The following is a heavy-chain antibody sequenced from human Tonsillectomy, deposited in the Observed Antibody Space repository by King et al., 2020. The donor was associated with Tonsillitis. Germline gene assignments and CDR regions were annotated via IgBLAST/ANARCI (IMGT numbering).Heavy chain of an antibody. Sequence: VQLVESGGGLVQPGGSLRLSCAASGFTFSTFEMNWVRQAPGMGLEWVSYISRSGRTIYYADSVKGRFTISRDNAKNSLYLQMNSLIAEDTAVYYCASDSGFDYWGQGTLVTVSS. CDR1: GFTFSTFE. V-gene: IGHV3-48*03. CDR3: ASDSGFDY. J-gene: IGHJ4*02. CDR2: ISRSGRTI. D-gene: IGHD2-15*01.